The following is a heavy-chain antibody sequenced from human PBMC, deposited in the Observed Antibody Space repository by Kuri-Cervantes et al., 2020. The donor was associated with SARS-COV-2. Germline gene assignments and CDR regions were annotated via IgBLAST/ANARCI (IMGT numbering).Heavy chain of an antibody. Sequence: GGSLRLSCAASGFTFSSYSMNWVRQAPGKGLEWVSSISSSSSYIYYAGSVKGRFTISRDNAKNSLYLQMNSLRAEDTAVYYCAREPQGYSGYDYFDYWGQGTLVTVSS. CDR3: AREPQGYSGYDYFDY. D-gene: IGHD5-12*01. J-gene: IGHJ4*02. CDR2: ISSSSSYI. CDR1: GFTFSSYS. V-gene: IGHV3-21*01.